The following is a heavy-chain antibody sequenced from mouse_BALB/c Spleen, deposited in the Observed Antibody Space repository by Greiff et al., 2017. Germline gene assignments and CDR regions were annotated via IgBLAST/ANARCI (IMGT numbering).Heavy chain of an antibody. D-gene: IGHD2-14*01. CDR2: INPSTCYT. CDR1: GYTFTSYW. J-gene: IGHJ2*01. V-gene: IGHV1-7*01. CDR3: ARSGYYRYDGDY. Sequence: VQLQQSGAELAKPGASVKMSCKASGYTFTSYWMHWVKQRPGQGLEWIGYINPSTCYTEYNQKFKDKATLTADKSSSTAYMQLSSLTSEDSAVYYCARSGYYRYDGDYWGQGTTLTVSS.